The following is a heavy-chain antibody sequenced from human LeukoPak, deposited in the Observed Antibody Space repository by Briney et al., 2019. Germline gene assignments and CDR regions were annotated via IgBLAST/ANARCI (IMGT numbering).Heavy chain of an antibody. CDR3: ATDPVGYCNANGCYSVDY. Sequence: ASVKVSCKASGGTFSSYAISWVRQAPGQGLEWVGGIIPIFGTANYAQKFQGGVTITVDKSTSTAYMELSSLRSDDTAVYYCATDPVGYCNANGCYSVDYWGQGTLVTVSS. CDR1: GGTFSSYA. CDR2: IIPIFGTA. V-gene: IGHV1-69*06. J-gene: IGHJ4*02. D-gene: IGHD2-15*01.